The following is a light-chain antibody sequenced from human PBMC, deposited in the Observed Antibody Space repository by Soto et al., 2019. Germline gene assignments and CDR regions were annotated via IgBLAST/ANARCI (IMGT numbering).Light chain of an antibody. V-gene: IGLV2-14*01. CDR1: SSDVGGYNY. J-gene: IGLJ1*01. CDR3: SSYTSSSTWV. Sequence: QSALTQPASVSGSTGQEITISCTGTSSDVGGYNYVSWYQQHPGKAPKLMIYEVSNRPSGVSNRFSGSKSGNTASLTISGLQAEDEADYYCSSYTSSSTWVFGTGTKLTVL. CDR2: EVS.